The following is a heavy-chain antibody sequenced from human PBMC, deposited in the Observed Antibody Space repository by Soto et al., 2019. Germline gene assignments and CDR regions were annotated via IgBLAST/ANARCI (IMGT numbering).Heavy chain of an antibody. D-gene: IGHD1-26*01. Sequence: GGSLRLSCAASGFTFSNAWMSWVRQAPGKGLEWVGRIKSRTDGGTTDYAAPVTVRFTISRDDSKNTPNLQMNSLKTEDTAVYDCTTAASLELLRLAHDAFDIWGQGTMVTVSS. V-gene: IGHV3-15*01. CDR1: GFTFSNAW. CDR2: IKSRTDGGTT. J-gene: IGHJ3*02. CDR3: TTAASLELLRLAHDAFDI.